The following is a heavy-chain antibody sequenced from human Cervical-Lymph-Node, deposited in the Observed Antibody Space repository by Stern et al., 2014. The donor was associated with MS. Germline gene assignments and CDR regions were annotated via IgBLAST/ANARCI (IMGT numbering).Heavy chain of an antibody. D-gene: IGHD3-3*01. CDR3: AREWSWFDP. J-gene: IGHJ5*02. Sequence: QVQLVESGPGLVKPSQTLSLTCTVSGGSISSGSYYWSWIRQPAGKGLEWIGRIYTSGSTNYNPSLKSRVTISVDTSTHQFSLTLGSVTAADTAVYYCAREWSWFDPWGKGTLVTVSS. CDR1: GGSISSGSYY. CDR2: IYTSGST. V-gene: IGHV4-61*02.